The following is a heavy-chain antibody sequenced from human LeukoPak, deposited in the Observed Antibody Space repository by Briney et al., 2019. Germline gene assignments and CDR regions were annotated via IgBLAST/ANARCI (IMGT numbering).Heavy chain of an antibody. Sequence: PGGSLRLSCAASGFTFSSYGMHWVRQAPGKGLEWVAVISYDGSNKYYADSVKGRFTISRDNSKNTLYLQMNGLRAEDAAVYYCAKGVAPLDYWGQGTLVTVSS. V-gene: IGHV3-30*18. CDR3: AKGVAPLDY. D-gene: IGHD5-12*01. J-gene: IGHJ4*02. CDR2: ISYDGSNK. CDR1: GFTFSSYG.